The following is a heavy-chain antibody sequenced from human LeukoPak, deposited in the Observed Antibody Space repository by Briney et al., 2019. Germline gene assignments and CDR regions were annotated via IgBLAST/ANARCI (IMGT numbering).Heavy chain of an antibody. V-gene: IGHV5-51*01. CDR2: IYPGDSDT. D-gene: IGHD1-26*01. CDR1: GYGFTSYW. J-gene: IGHJ4*02. Sequence: GESLKISCKGSGYGFTSYWIGWVRQMPGKGLEWMGIIYPGDSDTRYSPSFQGQVTISADKSISTAYLQWSSLKASDTAIYYCARREVGATTGDYFDYWGQGTLVTASS. CDR3: ARREVGATTGDYFDY.